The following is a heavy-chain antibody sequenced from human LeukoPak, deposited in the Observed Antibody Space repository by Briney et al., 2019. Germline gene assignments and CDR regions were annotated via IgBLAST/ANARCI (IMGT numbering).Heavy chain of an antibody. CDR2: MNPNSGNT. CDR3: ARAKRAARLGYYYMDV. D-gene: IGHD3-9*01. V-gene: IGHV1-8*02. J-gene: IGHJ6*03. CDR1: GYTFTSYD. Sequence: ASVTVSCKASGYTFTSYDINWVRQATGQGLEWMGWMNPNSGNTGYAQKFQGRVTMTRNTSISTAYMELSSLRSEDTAVYYCARAKRAARLGYYYMDVWGKGTTVTISS.